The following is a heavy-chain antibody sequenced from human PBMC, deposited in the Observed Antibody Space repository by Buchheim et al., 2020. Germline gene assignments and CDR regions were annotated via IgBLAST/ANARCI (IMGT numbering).Heavy chain of an antibody. V-gene: IGHV3-48*01. D-gene: IGHD3-10*01. CDR2: ISSSSSTI. J-gene: IGHJ4*02. CDR1: GFTFSSYS. Sequence: EVQLVESGGGLVQPGGSLRLSCAASGFTFSSYSMNWVRQAPGKGLEWVSYISSSSSTIYYADSVKGRFTISRDNAKHSLYLQMNSLRAEDTAVYYCARDDSITMVQGVIIDYWGQGTL. CDR3: ARDDSITMVQGVIIDY.